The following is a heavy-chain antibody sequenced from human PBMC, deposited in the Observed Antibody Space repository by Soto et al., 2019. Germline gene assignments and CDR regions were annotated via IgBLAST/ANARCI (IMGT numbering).Heavy chain of an antibody. CDR1: GGSLSGYY. Sequence: SETLSLTCAVYGGSLSGYYWSWIRQSPGKGLEWIGQINHSGSANYHPSLKSRVTIFLHTSGNEFSLELSSVTAADTSVYYCARLSGDNWNYFDYWGQGTLVTVSS. CDR2: INHSGSA. V-gene: IGHV4-34*01. D-gene: IGHD1-20*01. J-gene: IGHJ4*02. CDR3: ARLSGDNWNYFDY.